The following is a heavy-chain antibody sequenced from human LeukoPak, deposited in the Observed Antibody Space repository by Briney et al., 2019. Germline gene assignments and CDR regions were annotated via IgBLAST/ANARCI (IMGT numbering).Heavy chain of an antibody. CDR2: ISGSGGST. J-gene: IGHJ4*02. CDR3: AKDLSYGENYFDY. CDR1: GFTFGSYA. D-gene: IGHD4-17*01. V-gene: IGHV3-23*01. Sequence: GGSLRLSCAASGFTFGSYAMSWVRQAPGKGLEWVSAISGSGGSTYYADSVKGRFTISRDNSKNTLYLQMNSLRAEDTAVYYCAKDLSYGENYFDYWGQGTLVTVSS.